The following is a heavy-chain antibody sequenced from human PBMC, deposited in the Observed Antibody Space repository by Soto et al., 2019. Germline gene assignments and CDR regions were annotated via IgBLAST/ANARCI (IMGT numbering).Heavy chain of an antibody. CDR2: INPSCATT. CDR1: GYTFTSYY. CDR3: ARRDCFTSSCYFNY. Sequence: QVSLVQSGAEVKKPGASVKVSCKASGYTFTSYYVHWVRQAPGQGLEWMGIINPSCATTTYAQNFQGRDAMTTDTSISTVYMELSSLRSEDTAVYYCARRDCFTSSCYFNYWGQGTLVTVSS. D-gene: IGHD2-2*01. J-gene: IGHJ4*02. V-gene: IGHV1-46*01.